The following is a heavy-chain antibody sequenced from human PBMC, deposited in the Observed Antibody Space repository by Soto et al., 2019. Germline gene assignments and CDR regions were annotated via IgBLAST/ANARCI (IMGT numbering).Heavy chain of an antibody. D-gene: IGHD1-1*01. Sequence: QVQLQESGPGLVKPSETLSLTCTVSDGSIGSYYWSWIRQPPGKGLEWIGYVSHSGSTNYNPSLKSRVTLSLDPSKTQFSLRLSSVTAADTAVYYCAREGTTVDSYYYYGLDVWGQGTTVTVSS. CDR1: DGSIGSYY. V-gene: IGHV4-59*01. CDR2: VSHSGST. CDR3: AREGTTVDSYYYYGLDV. J-gene: IGHJ6*02.